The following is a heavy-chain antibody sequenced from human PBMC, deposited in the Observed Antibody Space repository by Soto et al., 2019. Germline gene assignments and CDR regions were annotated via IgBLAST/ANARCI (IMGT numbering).Heavy chain of an antibody. CDR2: ISYDGYLK. V-gene: IGHV3-30*18. D-gene: IGHD3-10*01. CDR3: AKDFKVSGSHYGTLNYYYGMDV. J-gene: IGHJ6*02. CDR1: VFTFITYG. Sequence: GWSLRLACAASVFTFITYGMQWVRQAPGKGLEWVAVISYDGYLKYYVDAVKGRFTVARDNSKNTLFLEMNSLRVEDTAVYFCAKDFKVSGSHYGTLNYYYGMDVWGQGTTVTVSS.